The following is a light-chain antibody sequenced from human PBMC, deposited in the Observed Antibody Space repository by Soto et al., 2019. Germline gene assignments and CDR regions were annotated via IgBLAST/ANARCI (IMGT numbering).Light chain of an antibody. J-gene: IGLJ2*01. Sequence: QSALTQPASVSGSPGQSITISCTRSISDIGVYNYVSWYQQHPGKAPKLMIYEVSYRPSGVSNRFSGSKSGNTASLTISGLQAEDEGDYYCSSYSASNTLAVFGGGTKVTVL. V-gene: IGLV2-14*01. CDR2: EVS. CDR1: ISDIGVYNY. CDR3: SSYSASNTLAV.